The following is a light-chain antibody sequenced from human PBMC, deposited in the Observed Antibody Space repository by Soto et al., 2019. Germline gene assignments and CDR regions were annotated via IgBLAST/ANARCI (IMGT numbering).Light chain of an antibody. CDR1: RDIGNY. Sequence: IHMTQSPSSLSASVGNRVTITCRASRDIGNYLAWFQQKQGKAPKSLIYDASSLQSGVPSKFSGSGGGTDFNLTINSLQTEDSATYFCQQYVSYPITFGQGTRLEIK. V-gene: IGKV1-16*02. J-gene: IGKJ5*01. CDR2: DAS. CDR3: QQYVSYPIT.